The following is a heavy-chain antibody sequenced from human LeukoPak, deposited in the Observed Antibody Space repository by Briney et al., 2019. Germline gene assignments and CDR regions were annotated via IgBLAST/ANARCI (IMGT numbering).Heavy chain of an antibody. Sequence: SVKVSCKASGGSFTSSTLSWVRQAPGQGPEWMGGILPILGSATYAQKFQGRVTITTDESTNTAYMELRSLRSDDTAVFYCATGVRAIPIYYWGQGTLVTVSS. J-gene: IGHJ4*02. V-gene: IGHV1-69*16. D-gene: IGHD2-21*01. CDR1: GGSFTSST. CDR2: ILPILGSA. CDR3: ATGVRAIPIYY.